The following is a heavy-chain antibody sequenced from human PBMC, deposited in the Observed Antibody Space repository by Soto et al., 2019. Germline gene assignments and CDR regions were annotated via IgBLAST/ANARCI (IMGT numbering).Heavy chain of an antibody. CDR3: ARAPYSSSWYYFDY. V-gene: IGHV4-4*09. J-gene: IGHJ4*02. CDR2: TYNSVST. D-gene: IGHD6-13*01. Sequence: SETLSLTCTVSGGSISSYYWSWIRQPPGKGLEWIGYTYNSVSTYYNPSLKRRVTISVDKSKNQFSLKLSSVTAADTAVYYCARAPYSSSWYYFDYWGQGTLVTVSS. CDR1: GGSISSYY.